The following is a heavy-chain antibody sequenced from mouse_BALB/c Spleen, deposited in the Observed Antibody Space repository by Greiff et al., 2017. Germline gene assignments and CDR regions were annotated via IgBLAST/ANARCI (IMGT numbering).Heavy chain of an antibody. J-gene: IGHJ3*01. D-gene: IGHD2-10*02. CDR3: ARVYGNYWFAY. CDR1: GFTFSSYG. CDR2: ISSGGSYT. Sequence: EVQRVESGGDLVKPGGSLKLSCAASGFTFSSYGMSWVRQTPDKRLEWVATISSGGSYTYYPDSVKGRFTISRDNAKNTLYLQMSSLKSEDTAMYYCARVYGNYWFAYWGQGTLVTVSA. V-gene: IGHV5-6*01.